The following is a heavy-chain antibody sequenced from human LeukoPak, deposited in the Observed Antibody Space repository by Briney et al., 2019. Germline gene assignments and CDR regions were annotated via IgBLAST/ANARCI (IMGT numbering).Heavy chain of an antibody. J-gene: IGHJ4*02. CDR1: GLTFSSYS. D-gene: IGHD1-26*01. Sequence: PGGSLRLSCAASGLTFSSYSMNWDRQAPGKGLEWVSSISSSSYIYYADSVKGRFTISRDNAKNSLYLQMNSLRAEDTAVYYCARERGGAKDYWGQGTLVTVSS. V-gene: IGHV3-21*01. CDR3: ARERGGAKDY. CDR2: ISSSSYI.